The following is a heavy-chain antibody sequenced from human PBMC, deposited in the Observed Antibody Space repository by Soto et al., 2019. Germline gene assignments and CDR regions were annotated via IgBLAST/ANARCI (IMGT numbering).Heavy chain of an antibody. CDR3: ATMGTPATGLFYFDN. J-gene: IGHJ4*02. V-gene: IGHV4-30-4*01. D-gene: IGHD1-7*01. CDR1: GGSISSGHYY. CDR2: ISYSGNT. Sequence: QVQLQESGPGLVKPSQTLSLTCTVSGGSISSGHYYWSWIRQPPGKGLEWIGFISYSGNTYYSASLKGRVTISVDTSKNQFSLNLSFVTAADTAVYYCATMGTPATGLFYFDNWGQGTLVTVSS.